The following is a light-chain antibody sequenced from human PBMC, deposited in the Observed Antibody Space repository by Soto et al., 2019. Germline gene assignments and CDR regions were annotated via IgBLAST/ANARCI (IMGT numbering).Light chain of an antibody. CDR2: AES. J-gene: IGKJ1*01. V-gene: IGKV1-6*01. CDR3: LQDYNYPLT. Sequence: AIQMTQSPSSLSASVGDRVTITCRASQGIRNDLGWYQQKPGKAPKLLIYAESRLQSGVPSRFSGSGSGTDFTLTISSLQAEDFATYYCLQDYNYPLTFGQGTKVEIK. CDR1: QGIRND.